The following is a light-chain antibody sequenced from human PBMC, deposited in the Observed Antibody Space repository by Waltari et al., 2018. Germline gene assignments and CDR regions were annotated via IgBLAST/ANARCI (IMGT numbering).Light chain of an antibody. V-gene: IGKV3-20*01. CDR1: QSVSRSR. CDR2: AAS. Sequence: FLTQAPDTLSLSPGERATLSCRASQSVSRSRLAWYQHKPGQAPRFSMYAASTRATGSPDRFSGSESGTDFSLSISRVEPEDFAVYYCQQYSSSVMYTFGQGTKLEIK. J-gene: IGKJ2*01. CDR3: QQYSSSVMYT.